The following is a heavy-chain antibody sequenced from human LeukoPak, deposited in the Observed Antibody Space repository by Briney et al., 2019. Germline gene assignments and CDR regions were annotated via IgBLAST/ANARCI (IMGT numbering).Heavy chain of an antibody. CDR2: IYPGDSDT. D-gene: IGHD2-15*01. J-gene: IGHJ5*02. Sequence: GESLKISCKGSGYSFTNYWIGWVRQMPGKGLKWMGIIYPGDSDTRYSPSFQGLVTISADKSITTAYLQWSSLQASDTAMYYCARQDCSGASCNWFDPWGQGTLVTVSS. CDR1: GYSFTNYW. V-gene: IGHV5-51*01. CDR3: ARQDCSGASCNWFDP.